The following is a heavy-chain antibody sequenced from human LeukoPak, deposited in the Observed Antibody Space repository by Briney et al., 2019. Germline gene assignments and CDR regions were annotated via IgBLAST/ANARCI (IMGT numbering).Heavy chain of an antibody. Sequence: PGGSLRLSCAASGLSFSTYWMTWVRQAPGKGLEWVANIKEDGSVKLYVDSLTGRFTISRDNAKNSLYLQMNSLRAEDTGVYYCAGGGDDYEYWGPGALVTVSS. CDR1: GLSFSTYW. CDR3: AGGGDDYEY. CDR2: IKEDGSVK. D-gene: IGHD4-17*01. V-gene: IGHV3-7*01. J-gene: IGHJ4*02.